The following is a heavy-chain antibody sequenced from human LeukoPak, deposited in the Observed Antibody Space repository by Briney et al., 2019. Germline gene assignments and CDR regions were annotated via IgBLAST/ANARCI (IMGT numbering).Heavy chain of an antibody. CDR3: ARGEFGDYYYFYMDV. D-gene: IGHD2/OR15-2a*01. Sequence: PGGSLRLSCAASGFTFSSYSMNWVRQAPGKGLEWVSSIYYGDSVNGRFTISRDDAKNSLFLQMNSLGAEDTATYYCARGEFGDYYYFYMDVWGKGTTVTVSS. CDR2: I. J-gene: IGHJ6*03. V-gene: IGHV3-21*01. CDR1: GFTFSSYS.